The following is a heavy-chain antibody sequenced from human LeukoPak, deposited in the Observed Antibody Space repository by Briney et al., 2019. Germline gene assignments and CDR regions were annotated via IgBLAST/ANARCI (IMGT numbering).Heavy chain of an antibody. CDR3: AREELVIGGFDP. D-gene: IGHD3-16*01. J-gene: IGHJ5*02. V-gene: IGHV4-4*07. CDR1: GGSISSYY. CDR2: IFIRGSP. Sequence: SETLSLTCTVSGGSISSYYWSWIRQPAGKGLEWIGRIFIRGSPSYNPSLKSRVTMSVDTSKNQFSLKLSSVTAADTAVYFCAREELVIGGFDPWGQGTLVTVSS.